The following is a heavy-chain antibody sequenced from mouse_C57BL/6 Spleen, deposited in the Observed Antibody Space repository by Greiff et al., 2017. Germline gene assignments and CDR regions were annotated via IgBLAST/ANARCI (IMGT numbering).Heavy chain of an antibody. CDR3: ARSGDGYYDYAMDY. CDR2: IYPGSGNT. D-gene: IGHD2-3*01. Sequence: QVQLQQSGPELVKPGASVKISCKASGYSFTSYYIHWVKQRPGQGLEWIGWIYPGSGNTKYNEKFKGKATLTADTSSSTAYMQLSSLTSEDSAVYYCARSGDGYYDYAMDYWGQGTSVTVSS. CDR1: GYSFTSYY. V-gene: IGHV1-66*01. J-gene: IGHJ4*01.